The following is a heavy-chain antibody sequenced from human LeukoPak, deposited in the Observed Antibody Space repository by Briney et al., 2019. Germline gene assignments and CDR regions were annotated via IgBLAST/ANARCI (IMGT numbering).Heavy chain of an antibody. CDR2: IYTSGST. J-gene: IGHJ4*02. CDR3: ARGVSTVNFDY. Sequence: PSQTLSLTCTVSGGSISSGSYYWSWIRQPAGTGLEWIGRIYTSGSTNYNPSLNSRVTISVDTSKSQFSLKLSSVTAADTAVYYCARGVSTVNFDYWGQGTLVTVSS. CDR1: GGSISSGSYY. D-gene: IGHD4-11*01. V-gene: IGHV4-61*02.